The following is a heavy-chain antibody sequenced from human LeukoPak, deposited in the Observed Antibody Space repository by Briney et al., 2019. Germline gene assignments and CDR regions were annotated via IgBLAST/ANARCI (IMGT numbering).Heavy chain of an antibody. CDR2: TSSRSSYI. D-gene: IGHD4-17*01. CDR3: ASGPDYGDYVVPFDI. V-gene: IGHV3-21*01. J-gene: IGHJ3*02. CDR1: GFTFSSYS. Sequence: PGGSLRLSCAASGFTFSSYSMNWVRPAPGKGLEWVSSTSSRSSYIYYADSVKGRFTISRDNAKNSLYLQMNSLRAEDTAVYYCASGPDYGDYVVPFDIWGQGTMVTVSS.